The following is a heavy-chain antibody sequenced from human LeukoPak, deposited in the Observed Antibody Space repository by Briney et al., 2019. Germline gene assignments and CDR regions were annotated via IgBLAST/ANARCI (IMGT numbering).Heavy chain of an antibody. CDR3: ARGTSYSSSPYYYYYYMDV. V-gene: IGHV3-48*01. J-gene: IGHJ6*03. CDR1: GFTFSSYS. CDR2: ISSSSSTI. Sequence: GGSLRLSCAASGFTFSSYSMNWVRQAPGKGLEWVSYISSSSSTIYYADSVKGRFTISRDNAKNSLYLQMNSLRAEDTAVYYCARGTSYSSSPYYYYYYMDVWGKGTTVTVSS. D-gene: IGHD6-6*01.